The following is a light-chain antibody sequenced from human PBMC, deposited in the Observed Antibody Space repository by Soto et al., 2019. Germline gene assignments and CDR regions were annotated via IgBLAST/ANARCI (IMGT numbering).Light chain of an antibody. Sequence: QSALTQPRSVSGSPGQSVTISCTGTSSDVGGYEYVSWYQQDQGKAPQLMIYDVNKRPSGVPDRFSGSKSGNTASLTISGLQAEDETDCYCCSYAGSYTWVFGGGTKLTVL. CDR2: DVN. CDR3: CSYAGSYTWV. V-gene: IGLV2-11*01. J-gene: IGLJ3*02. CDR1: SSDVGGYEY.